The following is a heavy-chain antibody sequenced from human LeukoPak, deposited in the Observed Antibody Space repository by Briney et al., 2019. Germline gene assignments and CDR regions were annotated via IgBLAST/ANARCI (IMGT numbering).Heavy chain of an antibody. D-gene: IGHD4-11*01. J-gene: IGHJ6*03. CDR3: ARGDSNPSYYYYYMDV. CDR2: ISYDGSNK. Sequence: PGGSLRLSCAASGFTFSSYAMHWVRQAPGKGLEWVAVISYDGSNKYYADSVKGRFTISRDNAKNSMYLQMNSLRAEDTAVYCCARGDSNPSYYYYYMDVWGKGTTVTVSS. CDR1: GFTFSSYA. V-gene: IGHV3-30-3*01.